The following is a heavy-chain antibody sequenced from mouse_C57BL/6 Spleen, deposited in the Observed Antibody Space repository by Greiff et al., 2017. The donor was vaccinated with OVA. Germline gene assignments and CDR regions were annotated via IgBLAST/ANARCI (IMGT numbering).Heavy chain of an antibody. CDR1: GYTFTEYT. D-gene: IGHD6-1*01. CDR2: FYPGSGSI. CDR3: ARHEEGSYARDY. V-gene: IGHV1-62-2*01. Sequence: QVQLKESGAELVKPGASVKLSCKASGYTFTEYTIHWVKQRSGQGLEWIGWFYPGSGSIKYNEKFKDKATLTADKSSSTVYMELNRLTAEDSAVYFCARHEEGSYARDYWGQGTSVTGSA. J-gene: IGHJ4*01.